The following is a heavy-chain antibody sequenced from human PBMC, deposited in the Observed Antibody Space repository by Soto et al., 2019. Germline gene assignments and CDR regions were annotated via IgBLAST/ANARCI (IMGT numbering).Heavy chain of an antibody. CDR2: IVVGSGNT. V-gene: IGHV1-58*01. J-gene: IGHJ4*02. CDR1: GFTFTSSA. Sequence: PVKVSCKASGFTFTSSAVQWVRQARGQRLEWIGWIVVGSGNTNYAQKCQERVTITSDMSTSTAYMELSSLRSEDTAVYYCAAAESIGNFDYWGQGTLVTVSS. CDR3: AAAESIGNFDY. D-gene: IGHD1-1*01.